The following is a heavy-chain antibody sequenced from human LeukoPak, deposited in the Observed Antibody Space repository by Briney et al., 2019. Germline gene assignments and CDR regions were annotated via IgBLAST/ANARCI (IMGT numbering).Heavy chain of an antibody. J-gene: IGHJ6*02. Sequence: GGSLRLSCAASGFTFSSYSMNWVRQAPGKGLEWVSSISSSSSYIYYADSVKGRFTISRDNAKNSLYLQMNSLRPEDTAVYYCARDRSQEFDYYYGMDVWGQGTTVTVSS. CDR3: ARDRSQEFDYYYGMDV. CDR2: ISSSSSYI. CDR1: GFTFSSYS. V-gene: IGHV3-21*01.